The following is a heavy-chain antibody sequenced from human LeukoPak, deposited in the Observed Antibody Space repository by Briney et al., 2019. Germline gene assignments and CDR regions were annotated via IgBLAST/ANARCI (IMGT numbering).Heavy chain of an antibody. CDR3: ASNRIVPVGYFDY. CDR2: ISSSGSTI. CDR1: GFTFSDYY. D-gene: IGHD2-21*01. J-gene: IGHJ4*02. V-gene: IGHV3-11*04. Sequence: GGSLRLSCAASGFTFSDYYMSWIRQAPGKGLEWVSYISSSGSTIYYADSVKGRFTISRDNAKNSLYLQMNSLGAEDTAVYYCASNRIVPVGYFDYWGQGTLVTVSS.